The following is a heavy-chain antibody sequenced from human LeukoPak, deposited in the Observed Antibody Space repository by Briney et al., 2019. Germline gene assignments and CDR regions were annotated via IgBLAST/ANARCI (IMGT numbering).Heavy chain of an antibody. Sequence: SETLSLTCTVSGGSISSYYWSWIRQPAGKGLEWIGRIYTSGSTNYNPSLKSRVTMSVDTSKNQFSLKLSSVTAADTAVYFCARGPYSYDSSGAFDIWGQGTMATVSS. J-gene: IGHJ3*02. D-gene: IGHD3-22*01. CDR1: GGSISSYY. V-gene: IGHV4-4*07. CDR3: ARGPYSYDSSGAFDI. CDR2: IYTSGST.